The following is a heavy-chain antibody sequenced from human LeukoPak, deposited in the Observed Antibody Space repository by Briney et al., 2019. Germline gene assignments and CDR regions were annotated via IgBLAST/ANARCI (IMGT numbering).Heavy chain of an antibody. Sequence: PGGSLRLSCAASGLTVTNAWMHWVRQAPGKGLEWVSAISGSGGSTYYADSVKGRFTISRDNSKNTLYLQMNSLRAEDTAVYYCGSGSYLLGSTRFDPWGQGTLVTASS. CDR1: GLTVTNAW. J-gene: IGHJ5*02. V-gene: IGHV3-23*01. CDR2: ISGSGGST. CDR3: GSGSYLLGSTRFDP. D-gene: IGHD3-10*01.